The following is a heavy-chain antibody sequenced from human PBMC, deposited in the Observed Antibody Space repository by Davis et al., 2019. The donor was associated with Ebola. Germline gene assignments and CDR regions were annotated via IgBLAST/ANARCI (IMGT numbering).Heavy chain of an antibody. D-gene: IGHD3-3*01. CDR1: GGSISSRY. V-gene: IGHV4-59*08. CDR2: IQYSGST. Sequence: SETLSLTCTVSGGSISSRYWSWIRQSPGKGLEWIGYIQYSGSTNYNPSLKSRVTLSLDTSKNQFSLKLSSVTAADTAVYYCARVSYDFWSGPHAFDIWGQGTMVTVSS. CDR3: ARVSYDFWSGPHAFDI. J-gene: IGHJ3*02.